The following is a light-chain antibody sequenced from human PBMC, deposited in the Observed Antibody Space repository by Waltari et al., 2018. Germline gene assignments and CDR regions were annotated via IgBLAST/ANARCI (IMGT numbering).Light chain of an antibody. Sequence: ETVMTQSPATLSGSPGDRATPSCRASQSVSSNLAWYQQKPGQAPRLLIYGASTRATGIPARFSGSGSGTEFTLTISSLQSEDFAVYYCQQYNNWPPYTFGQGTKLEIK. J-gene: IGKJ2*01. CDR1: QSVSSN. CDR2: GAS. V-gene: IGKV3-15*01. CDR3: QQYNNWPPYT.